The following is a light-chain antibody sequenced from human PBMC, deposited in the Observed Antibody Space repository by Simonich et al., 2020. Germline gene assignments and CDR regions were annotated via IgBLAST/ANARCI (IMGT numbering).Light chain of an antibody. J-gene: IGKJ5*01. Sequence: AIQLTQSPSSLSASVGDRVTITCRASQGISSALAWYQQKPGKAPKLLIYYASILESGVPSRFSGSGSGTDFTLTISSLQPEDFATYYCQQFNSYRITLGQGTRLEIK. CDR3: QQFNSYRIT. V-gene: IGKV1-13*02. CDR2: YAS. CDR1: QGISSA.